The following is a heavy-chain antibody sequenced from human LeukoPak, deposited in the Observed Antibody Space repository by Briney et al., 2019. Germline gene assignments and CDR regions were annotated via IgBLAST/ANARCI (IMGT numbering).Heavy chain of an antibody. D-gene: IGHD3-16*01. CDR1: GGSISRGDFY. Sequence: PSETLSLTCTVSGGSISRGDFYWSWIRQPPGRGLEWVGYIYYSGGTYYNPSLKSRLIISRDTSKNQFSLKLSSVTAADTAVYYCAKAGWRGGGTFHEFDPWGQGTLVTVSS. CDR2: IYYSGGT. CDR3: AKAGWRGGGTFHEFDP. V-gene: IGHV4-30-4*01. J-gene: IGHJ5*02.